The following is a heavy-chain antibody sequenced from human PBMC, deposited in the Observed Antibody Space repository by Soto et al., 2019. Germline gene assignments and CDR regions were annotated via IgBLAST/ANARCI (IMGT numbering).Heavy chain of an antibody. CDR1: GFTFSSYA. CDR2: ISYDGSNK. CDR3: ARDGGIAVPRAD. J-gene: IGHJ4*02. V-gene: IGHV3-30-3*01. D-gene: IGHD6-19*01. Sequence: QVQLVESGGGVVQPGRSLRLSCAASGFTFSSYAMHWVRQAPGKGLEWVAVISYDGSNKYYADSVKGRFTISRDNSKNTLYLQMNSLRAEDTAVYYCARDGGIAVPRADWGQGTLATVSS.